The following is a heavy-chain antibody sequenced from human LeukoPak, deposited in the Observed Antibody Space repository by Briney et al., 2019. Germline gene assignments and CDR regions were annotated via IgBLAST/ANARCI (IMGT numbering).Heavy chain of an antibody. J-gene: IGHJ4*02. D-gene: IGHD6-19*01. CDR2: IYYSGST. V-gene: IGHV4-39*07. CDR3: ARGAYSSGSYFDY. CDR1: GGSISSSAHY. Sequence: SETLSLTCTVSGGSISSSAHYWGWIRQPPGKGLEWIGSIYYSGSTYYNSSLKSRVTISVDTSKNQFSLKLSSVTAADTAVYYCARGAYSSGSYFDYWGQGTLVTVSS.